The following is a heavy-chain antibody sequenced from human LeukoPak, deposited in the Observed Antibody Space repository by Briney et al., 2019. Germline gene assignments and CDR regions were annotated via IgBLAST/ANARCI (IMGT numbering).Heavy chain of an antibody. V-gene: IGHV4-30-2*01. CDR1: GGSISSGGYS. CDR2: TYHSGST. J-gene: IGHJ5*02. Sequence: SQTLSFTCAVSGGSISSGGYSWSWIRQPPGKGLEWIGYTYHSGSTYYNPSLKSRVTISVDRSKNQFSLKLSSVTAADTAVYYCARSSMLYSSSSPNWFDPWGQGTLVTVSS. CDR3: ARSSMLYSSSSPNWFDP. D-gene: IGHD6-6*01.